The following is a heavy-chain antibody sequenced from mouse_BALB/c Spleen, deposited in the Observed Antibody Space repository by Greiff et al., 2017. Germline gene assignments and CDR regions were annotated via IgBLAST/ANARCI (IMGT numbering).Heavy chain of an antibody. J-gene: IGHJ3*01. CDR1: GYAFTNYL. CDR2: INPGSGGT. CDR3: ARKDGSPFAY. D-gene: IGHD2-3*01. Sequence: QVQLQQSGAELVRPGTSVKVSCKASGYAFTNYLIEWVKQRPGQGLEWIGVINPGSGGTNYNEKFKGKATLTADKSSSTAYMQLSSLTSDDSAVYFCARKDGSPFAYWGQGTLVTVSA. V-gene: IGHV1-54*03.